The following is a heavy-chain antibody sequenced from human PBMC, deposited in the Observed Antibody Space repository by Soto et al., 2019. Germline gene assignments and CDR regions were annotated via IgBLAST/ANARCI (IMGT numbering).Heavy chain of an antibody. Sequence: SETLSLTCTVSGGSISSGGYYWSWIRQHPAKGLEWIGYIYYSGSTYYNPSLKSRVTISVDTSKNQFSLKLSSVTAADTAVYYCARGEDDFWYLVRAFDIWGQGTMVTVSS. CDR1: GGSISSGGYY. J-gene: IGHJ3*02. CDR3: ARGEDDFWYLVRAFDI. CDR2: IYYSGST. D-gene: IGHD3-3*01. V-gene: IGHV4-31*03.